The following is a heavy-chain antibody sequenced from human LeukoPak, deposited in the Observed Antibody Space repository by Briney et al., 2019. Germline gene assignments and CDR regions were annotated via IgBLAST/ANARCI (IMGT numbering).Heavy chain of an antibody. Sequence: SETLSLTCTVSGVSISSYYWSWIRQPAGKGLEWIGRIYTSGSTNYNPSLKSRVTMSVDTSKNQFSLKLSSVTAADTAVYYCARAYYDSSGPKTVAGYNWFDPWGQGTLVTVSS. J-gene: IGHJ5*02. D-gene: IGHD3-22*01. CDR3: ARAYYDSSGPKTVAGYNWFDP. CDR1: GVSISSYY. V-gene: IGHV4-4*07. CDR2: IYTSGST.